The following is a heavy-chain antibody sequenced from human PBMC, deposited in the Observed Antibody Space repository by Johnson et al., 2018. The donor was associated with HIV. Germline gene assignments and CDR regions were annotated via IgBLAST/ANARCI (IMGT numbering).Heavy chain of an antibody. CDR1: GFAFSGYA. V-gene: IGHV3-30*04. CDR3: ARSVHDYSDYLWGRDAFDI. CDR2: ISSDGTKK. J-gene: IGHJ3*02. D-gene: IGHD4-11*01. Sequence: QVQLVESGGGVVQPGRSLRLSCAASGFAFSGYALHWVRQAPGKGLEWVALISSDGTKKYSAGSVKGRFTISRDNSKNTLYLQMNNLRLGDTAVYYCARSVHDYSDYLWGRDAFDIWGQGTMVIVSS.